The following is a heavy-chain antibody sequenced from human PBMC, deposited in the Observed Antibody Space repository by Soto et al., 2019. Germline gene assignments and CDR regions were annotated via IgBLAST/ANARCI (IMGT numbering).Heavy chain of an antibody. J-gene: IGHJ4*02. CDR2: ISSSSSTI. V-gene: IGHV3-48*01. CDR3: AKDPIVGPDHYFDS. D-gene: IGHD1-26*01. Sequence: GGSLRLSCAASGFTFSSYSMNWVRQAPGKGLEWVSYISSSSSTIYYADSVKGRFTISRDNAKNSLYLQMNSLRADDTAVYYCAKDPIVGPDHYFDSWGQGTLVTVSS. CDR1: GFTFSSYS.